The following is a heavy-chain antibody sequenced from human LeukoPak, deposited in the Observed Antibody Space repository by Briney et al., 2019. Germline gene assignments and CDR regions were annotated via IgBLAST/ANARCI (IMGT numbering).Heavy chain of an antibody. D-gene: IGHD6-13*01. J-gene: IGHJ4*02. V-gene: IGHV4-59*01. CDR3: ARMSSSGDFDY. Sequence: SETLSLTCTVSGGSISSYYWSWIRRPPGKGLEWIGYIYYSGSTNYNPSLKSRVTISVDTSKNQFSLKLSSVPAVDTAVYYCARMSSSGDFDYWGQGTLVTVSS. CDR1: GGSISSYY. CDR2: IYYSGST.